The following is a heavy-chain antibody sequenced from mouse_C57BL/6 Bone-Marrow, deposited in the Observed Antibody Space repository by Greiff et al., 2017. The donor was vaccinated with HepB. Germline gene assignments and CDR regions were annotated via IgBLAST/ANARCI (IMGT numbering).Heavy chain of an antibody. V-gene: IGHV1-63*01. J-gene: IGHJ4*01. CDR3: ARYYGSSYDAMDY. Sequence: VHLVESGAELVRPGTSVKMSCKASGYTFTNYWIGWAKQRPGHGLEWIGDIYPGGGYTNYNEKFKGKATLTADKSSSTAYMQFSSLTSEDSAIYYCARYYGSSYDAMDYWGQGTSVTVSS. CDR1: GYTFTNYW. CDR2: IYPGGGYT. D-gene: IGHD1-1*01.